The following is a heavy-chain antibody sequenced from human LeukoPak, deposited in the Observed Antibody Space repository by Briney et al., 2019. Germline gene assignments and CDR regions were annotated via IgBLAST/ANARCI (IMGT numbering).Heavy chain of an antibody. J-gene: IGHJ5*02. CDR3: ARQLGSGWFDP. CDR1: GGSISSSSYY. Sequence: SETLPLTCTVSGGSISSSSYYWGWIRQPPGKGLEWIGSIYYSGSTYYNPSLKSRVTISVDTSKNQFSLKLSSVTAADTAVYYCARQLGSGWFDPWGQGTLVTVSS. CDR2: IYYSGST. V-gene: IGHV4-39*01. D-gene: IGHD1-26*01.